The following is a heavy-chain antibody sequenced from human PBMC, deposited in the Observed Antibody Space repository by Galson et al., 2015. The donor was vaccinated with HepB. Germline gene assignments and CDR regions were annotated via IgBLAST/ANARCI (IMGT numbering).Heavy chain of an antibody. CDR1: GYTFTTYG. Sequence: SVKVSCKASGYTFTTYGITWVRQAPGQGLEWMGWISTSSSLTNYAQKFQGRVTMTKDTSTSTAYMALKSLRSDDTAVYYCARGPMTMVRGVIRNWYFDLWGRGTLVTVSS. D-gene: IGHD3-10*01. CDR3: ARGPMTMVRGVIRNWYFDL. CDR2: ISTSSSLT. J-gene: IGHJ2*01. V-gene: IGHV1-18*01.